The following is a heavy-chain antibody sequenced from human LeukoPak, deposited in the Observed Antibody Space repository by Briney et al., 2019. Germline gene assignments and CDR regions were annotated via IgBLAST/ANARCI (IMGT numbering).Heavy chain of an antibody. CDR3: ARFIVVATYFDY. D-gene: IGHD5-12*01. J-gene: IGHJ4*02. CDR2: IYYSGTT. CDR1: GGSISSSSYY. V-gene: IGHV4-39*01. Sequence: SETLSLTCTVSGGSISSSSYYWGWIRQPPGKGLEWIGSIYYSGTTYYNPSLKSRVTISVDTSKNQFSLKLSSVTAADTAVYYCARFIVVATYFDYWGQGTLVTVSS.